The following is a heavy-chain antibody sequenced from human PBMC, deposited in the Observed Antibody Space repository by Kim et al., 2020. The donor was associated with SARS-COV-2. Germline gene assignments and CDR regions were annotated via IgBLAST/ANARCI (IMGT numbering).Heavy chain of an antibody. CDR2: VYYSGYT. J-gene: IGHJ4*02. Sequence: SETLSLTCSVSDGSISNHYWSWIRQPPRKGLEWIGYVYYSGYTSYSPSLRSRVTISVDNAKNQFSLRLSSVTAADTAVYYCARGNDDYAYFDYWGRGTLVTVSS. D-gene: IGHD4-17*01. V-gene: IGHV4-59*11. CDR1: DGSISNHY. CDR3: ARGNDDYAYFDY.